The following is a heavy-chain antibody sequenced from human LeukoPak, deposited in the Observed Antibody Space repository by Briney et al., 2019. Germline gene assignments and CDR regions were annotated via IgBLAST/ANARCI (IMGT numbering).Heavy chain of an antibody. Sequence: GGSLRLSCAASGFTFSSYAMSWVRQAPGKGLEWVSAISSSSSTIYYADSVKGRFTISRDNAKNSLYLQMNSLRAEDTAVYYCARDQGSMGSALGFDYWGQGTLVTVSS. V-gene: IGHV3-48*01. J-gene: IGHJ4*02. CDR1: GFTFSSYA. CDR3: ARDQGSMGSALGFDY. CDR2: ISSSSSTI. D-gene: IGHD1-26*01.